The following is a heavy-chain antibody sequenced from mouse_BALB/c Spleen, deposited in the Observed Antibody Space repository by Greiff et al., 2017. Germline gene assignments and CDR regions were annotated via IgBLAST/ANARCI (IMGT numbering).Heavy chain of an antibody. D-gene: IGHD1-1*02. CDR1: GYSITSDYA. CDR2: ISYSGST. V-gene: IGHV3-2*02. Sequence: EVQLKESGPGLVKPSQSLSLTCTVTGYSITSDYAWNWIRQFPGNKLEWMGYISYSGSTSYNPSLKSRISITRDTSKNQFFLQLNSVTTEDTATYYCARWYGGAMDYWGQGTSVTVSS. J-gene: IGHJ4*01. CDR3: ARWYGGAMDY.